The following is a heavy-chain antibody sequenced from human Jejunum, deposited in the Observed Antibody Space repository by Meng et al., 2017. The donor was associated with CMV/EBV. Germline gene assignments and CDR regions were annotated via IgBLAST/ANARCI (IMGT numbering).Heavy chain of an antibody. V-gene: IGHV1-2*02. CDR1: GYTFTAYY. D-gene: IGHD5-12*01. CDR3: AAVTYSAYNDFDY. J-gene: IGHJ4*02. Sequence: KASGYTFTAYYLHWARQAPGQGLEWMGWVYPPSGVTEYARRFQGRVTMTRDTSITTAYMELSRLTSDDTALYYCAAVTYSAYNDFDYWGQGTLVTVSS. CDR2: VYPPSGVT.